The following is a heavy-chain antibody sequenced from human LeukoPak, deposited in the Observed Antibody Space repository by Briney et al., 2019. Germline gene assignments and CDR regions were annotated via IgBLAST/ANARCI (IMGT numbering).Heavy chain of an antibody. J-gene: IGHJ4*02. V-gene: IGHV3-53*01. Sequence: PGGSLRLSCGASGFTVSNNYMYWVRQAPGKGLEWVSAISGSGGSTYYADSVKGRFTISRDNSKNALYLQMNSLRAEDTAVYYCARDAPKGDGDIFDYWGQGTLVTVSS. CDR3: ARDAPKGDGDIFDY. CDR2: ISGSGGST. CDR1: GFTVSNNY. D-gene: IGHD4-17*01.